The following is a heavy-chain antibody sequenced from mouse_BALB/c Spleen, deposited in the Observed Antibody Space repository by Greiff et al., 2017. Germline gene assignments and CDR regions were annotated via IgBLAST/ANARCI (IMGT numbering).Heavy chain of an antibody. D-gene: IGHD2-14*01. V-gene: IGHV1-7*01. CDR3: ARSDYRYLFDY. J-gene: IGHJ2*01. CDR1: GYTFTSYW. Sequence: QVHLQQSGAELAKPGASVKMSCKASGYTFTSYWMHWVKQRPGQGLEWIGYINPSTGYTEYNQKFKDKATLTADKSSSTAYMQLSSLTSEDSAVYYCARSDYRYLFDYWGQGTTLTVSS. CDR2: INPSTGYT.